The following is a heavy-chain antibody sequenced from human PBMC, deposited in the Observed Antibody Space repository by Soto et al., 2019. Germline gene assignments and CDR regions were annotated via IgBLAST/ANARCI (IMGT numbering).Heavy chain of an antibody. CDR2: INSDGSST. D-gene: IGHD4-17*01. V-gene: IGHV3-74*01. Sequence: EVQLVESGGGLVQPGGSLRLSCVASGFTFSSYRMHWVRQAPGKGLVWVSRINSDGSSTSYADSVKGRFTISRDNAKNTLYLQMNSLIAEDTAVYYCAREATVTYFDYWGQGTLVTVSS. J-gene: IGHJ4*02. CDR1: GFTFSSYR. CDR3: AREATVTYFDY.